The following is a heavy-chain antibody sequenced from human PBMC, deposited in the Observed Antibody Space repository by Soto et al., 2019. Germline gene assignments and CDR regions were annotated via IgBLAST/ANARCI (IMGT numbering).Heavy chain of an antibody. CDR1: GFTFSSYV. CDR2: ISTDGTDK. V-gene: IGHV3-30-3*01. Sequence: GGSLRLSCAASGFTFSSYVIHWVRQAPGKGLEWVALISTDGTDKYYPDSVRGRFTISRDNADNSLYLQMNSLRAEDTGIYYCARDQRFLRHGFSDFWGQGALVTVSS. J-gene: IGHJ4*02. D-gene: IGHD3-3*01. CDR3: ARDQRFLRHGFSDF.